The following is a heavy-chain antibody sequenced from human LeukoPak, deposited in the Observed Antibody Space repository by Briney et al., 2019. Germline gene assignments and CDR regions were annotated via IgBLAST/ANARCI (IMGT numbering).Heavy chain of an antibody. CDR3: AGKAITVTTFDY. V-gene: IGHV3-48*03. Sequence: GGSLRLSCEASGFIFSSFAMSWVRQAPGKGLEWVSFISRDGGTIDYADSVKGRFTISRDNAKNSLYLQMSRLRGEDTAVYYCAGKAITVTTFDYWGQGTLVTVSS. D-gene: IGHD4-17*01. CDR1: GFIFSSFA. CDR2: ISRDGGTI. J-gene: IGHJ4*02.